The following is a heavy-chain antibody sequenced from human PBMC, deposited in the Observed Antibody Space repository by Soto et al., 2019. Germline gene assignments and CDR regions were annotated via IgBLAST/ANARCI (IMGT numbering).Heavy chain of an antibody. V-gene: IGHV3-30-3*01. CDR3: AREVPRGVVTATPPYFDY. J-gene: IGHJ4*02. D-gene: IGHD2-21*02. CDR2: ISYDGSNK. CDR1: GFTFSSYA. Sequence: GGSLRLSCAASGFTFSSYAMHWVRQAPGKGLEWVAVISYDGSNKYYADSVKGRFTISRDNSKNTLYLQMNSLRAEDTAVYYCAREVPRGVVTATPPYFDYWGQGTLVTVSS.